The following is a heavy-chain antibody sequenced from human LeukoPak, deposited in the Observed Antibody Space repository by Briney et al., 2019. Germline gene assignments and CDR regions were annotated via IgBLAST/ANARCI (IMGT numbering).Heavy chain of an antibody. D-gene: IGHD2-15*01. CDR3: ARARVAAKSGYMDV. J-gene: IGHJ6*03. CDR2: ISSGGDAT. V-gene: IGHV3-64*01. Sequence: PGGSLRLSCAASGFTFSSFGIYWVRQAPGKGLEYVSSISSGGDATYYGNSGRGRFTISRDNSKNTVYLQMGSLRPEDTAVYYCARARVAAKSGYMDVWGRGTTVTISS. CDR1: GFTFSSFG.